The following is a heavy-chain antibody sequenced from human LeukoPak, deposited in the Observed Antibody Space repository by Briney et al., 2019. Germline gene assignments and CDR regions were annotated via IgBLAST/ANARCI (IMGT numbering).Heavy chain of an antibody. D-gene: IGHD3-10*01. Sequence: PGGSLRLSCAASGFTFSNAWMSWVRQAPGKGLEWVGRIKSKTDGGTTDYAAPVKGRFTISRDDSKNTLYLQMNSLKTEDTAVYYCTTELGSYGSGSSVDYWGQGTLVTVSS. CDR3: TTELGSYGSGSSVDY. CDR1: GFTFSNAW. CDR2: IKSKTDGGTT. J-gene: IGHJ4*02. V-gene: IGHV3-15*01.